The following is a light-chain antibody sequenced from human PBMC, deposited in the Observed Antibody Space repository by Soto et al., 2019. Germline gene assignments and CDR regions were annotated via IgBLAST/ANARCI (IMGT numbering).Light chain of an antibody. CDR1: QTISSW. CDR2: KAS. J-gene: IGKJ1*01. V-gene: IGKV1-5*03. Sequence: DIQITQSPATRAGSVGXRSTITXXASQTISSWLAWYQQKPGKAPKLLIYKASTLKSGVPSRFSGSGSGTEFTLTISSLQPDDFATYYCQQYNSYSWTFGQGTKVDI. CDR3: QQYNSYSWT.